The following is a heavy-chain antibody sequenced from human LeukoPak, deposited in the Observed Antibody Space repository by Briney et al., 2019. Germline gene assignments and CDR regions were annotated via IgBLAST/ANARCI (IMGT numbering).Heavy chain of an antibody. Sequence: SETLSLTCTVSGASISSSSYYWGWIRQPPGKGLEWIGSIYYSGSTYYNSSLKSRVTISVDTSKNQFSLKLSSVTAADTAVYYCARLGGITMIVGGGNYFDYWGQGTLVTVFS. CDR2: IYYSGST. CDR1: GASISSSSYY. J-gene: IGHJ4*02. CDR3: ARLGGITMIVGGGNYFDY. D-gene: IGHD3-22*01. V-gene: IGHV4-39*01.